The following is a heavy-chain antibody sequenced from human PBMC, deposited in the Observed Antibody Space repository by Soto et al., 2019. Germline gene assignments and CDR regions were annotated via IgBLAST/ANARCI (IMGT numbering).Heavy chain of an antibody. J-gene: IGHJ6*02. CDR1: CGSISSYY. D-gene: IGHD5-18*01. CDR3: ARIRGYSYGFNYYYYGMDV. Sequence: SETLSLTCTVSCGSISSYYWSWIRQPPGKGLEWIGYIYYSGSTNYNPSLKSRVTISVDTSKNQFSLKLSSVTAADTAVYYCARIRGYSYGFNYYYYGMDVWGQGTTVTVSS. CDR2: IYYSGST. V-gene: IGHV4-59*01.